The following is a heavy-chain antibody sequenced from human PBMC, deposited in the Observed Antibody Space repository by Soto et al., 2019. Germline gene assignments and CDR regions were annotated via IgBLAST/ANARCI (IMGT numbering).Heavy chain of an antibody. J-gene: IGHJ4*02. Sequence: QVQLVQSGAEVKKPGSSVKVSCKASGGTFSSYAISWVRQAPGQGLEWMGGIIPIFGTANYAQKFQGRVTITADESTGTAYMELSSLRSEDTAVYYCASFAASSGYYSYYFDYWGQGTLVTVSS. V-gene: IGHV1-69*01. D-gene: IGHD3-22*01. CDR2: IIPIFGTA. CDR1: GGTFSSYA. CDR3: ASFAASSGYYSYYFDY.